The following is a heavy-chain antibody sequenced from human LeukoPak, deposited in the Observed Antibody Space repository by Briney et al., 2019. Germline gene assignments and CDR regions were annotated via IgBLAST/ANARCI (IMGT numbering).Heavy chain of an antibody. D-gene: IGHD3-10*01. Sequence: ASVKVSCKASGYTFTSSDINWVRQATGEGLEWMGWMSPNSGDTGYAQKFQGRVTMTRDTSINTAYMELSSLRSEDTAVYYCARVGLRGSGTHHDWFDSWGQGTLITVSS. V-gene: IGHV1-8*01. CDR1: GYTFTSSD. CDR3: ARVGLRGSGTHHDWFDS. CDR2: MSPNSGDT. J-gene: IGHJ5*01.